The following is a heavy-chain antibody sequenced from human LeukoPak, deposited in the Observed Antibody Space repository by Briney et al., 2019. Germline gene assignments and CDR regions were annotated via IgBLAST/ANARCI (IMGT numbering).Heavy chain of an antibody. D-gene: IGHD5-24*01. CDR1: GFTFSSYG. CDR3: AGAEGWLQPLDY. CDR2: TWYDGSNK. V-gene: IGHV3-33*01. Sequence: PGGSLRLSCAASGFTFSSYGMHWVRQAPGKGLEWVAVTWYDGSNKYYADSVKGRFTISRDNSKNTLYLQMNSLRAEDTAVYYCAGAEGWLQPLDYWGQGTLVTVSS. J-gene: IGHJ4*02.